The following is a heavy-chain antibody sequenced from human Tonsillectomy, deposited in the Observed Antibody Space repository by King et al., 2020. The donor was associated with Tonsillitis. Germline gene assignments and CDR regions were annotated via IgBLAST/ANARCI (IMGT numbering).Heavy chain of an antibody. CDR3: AKDRTQYPEGTDY. Sequence: VQLVESGGGLVQPGGSLRLSCAASGFTFSSYAMSWVRQAPGKGLEWVLAIRCSGGRIYYDVSVKGRFTISRDNSKTTLYLQMNSLIAEDTAVYYCAKDRTQYPEGTDYWGQGTLVTVSS. D-gene: IGHD2-2*01. J-gene: IGHJ4*02. CDR1: GFTFSSYA. CDR2: IRCSGGRI. V-gene: IGHV3-23*04.